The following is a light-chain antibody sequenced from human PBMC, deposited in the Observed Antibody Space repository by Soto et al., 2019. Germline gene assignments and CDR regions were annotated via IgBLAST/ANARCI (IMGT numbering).Light chain of an antibody. CDR2: DVA. V-gene: IGLV2-14*01. J-gene: IGLJ1*01. CDR1: SSDVGGYNY. Sequence: QSVLTQPASVSGSPGQSITISCTGTSSDVGGYNYVSWYQQHPGKAPKLMIYDVANRPSGVSNRFSGSKSGNTASLTISGLQAEDEADYYCSSLTASNSFVLGTGTKVTVL. CDR3: SSLTASNSFV.